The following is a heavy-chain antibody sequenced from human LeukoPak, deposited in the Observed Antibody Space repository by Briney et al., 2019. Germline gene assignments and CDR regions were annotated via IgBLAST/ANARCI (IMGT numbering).Heavy chain of an antibody. V-gene: IGHV4-34*01. CDR3: ASLYYYGSGSPNWFDP. CDR1: GGSFSGYY. CDR2: INHSGST. Sequence: SETLSLTCAVYGGSFSGYYCSWIRQPPGKGLEWIGEINHSGSTNYNPSLKSRVTISVDTSKNQFSLKLSSVTAADTAVYYCASLYYYGSGSPNWFDPWGQGTLVTVSS. J-gene: IGHJ5*02. D-gene: IGHD3-10*01.